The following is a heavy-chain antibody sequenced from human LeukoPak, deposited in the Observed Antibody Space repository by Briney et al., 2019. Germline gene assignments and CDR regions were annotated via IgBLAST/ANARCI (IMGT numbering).Heavy chain of an antibody. V-gene: IGHV3-23*01. Sequence: GGSLRLSCAASGFTFSSYAMSWVRQAPGKGLEWVSAISGSGGSTYCADSVKGRFTISRDNSKNTLYLQMNSLRAEDTAVYYCAKVLSYYDSSGVLGYFDYWGQGTLVTVSS. J-gene: IGHJ4*02. CDR1: GFTFSSYA. CDR2: ISGSGGST. D-gene: IGHD3-22*01. CDR3: AKVLSYYDSSGVLGYFDY.